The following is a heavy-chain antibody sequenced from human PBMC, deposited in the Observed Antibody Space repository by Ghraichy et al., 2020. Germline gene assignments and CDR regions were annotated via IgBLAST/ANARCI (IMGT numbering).Heavy chain of an antibody. CDR1: GGSVSSGSYY. J-gene: IGHJ4*02. V-gene: IGHV4-61*01. D-gene: IGHD3-3*01. CDR2: IYYSGST. Sequence: SETLSLTCTVSGGSVSSGSYYWSWIRQPPGKGLEWIGYIYYSGSTNYNPSLKSRVTISVDTSKNQFSLKLSSVTAADTAVYYCARGSFRVLEWLPIDYWGQGTLVTVSS. CDR3: ARGSFRVLEWLPIDY.